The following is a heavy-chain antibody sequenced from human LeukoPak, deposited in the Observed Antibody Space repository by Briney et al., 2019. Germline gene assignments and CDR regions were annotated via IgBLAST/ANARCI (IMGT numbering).Heavy chain of an antibody. Sequence: GGSLRLSCAASGFTFSSYAMSWVRQAPGKGLEWVSAISGSGGSTNYADSVKGRFTISRDNSRNTLYLQMNSLRAEDTAVYYCARDFPTVRYDILTGYSLDAFDIWGQGTMVTVSS. V-gene: IGHV3-23*01. CDR1: GFTFSSYA. CDR3: ARDFPTVRYDILTGYSLDAFDI. CDR2: ISGSGGST. J-gene: IGHJ3*02. D-gene: IGHD3-9*01.